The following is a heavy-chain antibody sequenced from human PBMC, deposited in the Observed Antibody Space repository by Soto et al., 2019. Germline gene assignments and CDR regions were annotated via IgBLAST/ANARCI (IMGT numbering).Heavy chain of an antibody. Sequence: GGSLRLSCAASGFTFNTYGMTWVRQAPGKGLEWVSTVSGSGGGTNYADSVKGRFTISRVNSKNTMYLQMSNLRAEDTAVYFCARIGPYCGGDCYPDFDFWGLGTPVTVSS. J-gene: IGHJ4*02. V-gene: IGHV3-23*01. CDR2: VSGSGGGT. CDR1: GFTFNTYG. CDR3: ARIGPYCGGDCYPDFDF. D-gene: IGHD2-21*02.